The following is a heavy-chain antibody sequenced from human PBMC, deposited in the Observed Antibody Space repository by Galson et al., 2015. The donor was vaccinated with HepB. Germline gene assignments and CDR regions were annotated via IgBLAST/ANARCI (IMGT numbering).Heavy chain of an antibody. V-gene: IGHV1-18*01. Sequence: SVKVSCKASGYTFTSYGISWVRQAPGQGLEWMGWISAYNGNTNYAQKLQGRVTMTTDTSTSTAYMELRSLRSDDTAVYYCARGTTSMHYSYYNFDVWGKGTTVTVSS. CDR3: ARGTTSMHYSYYNFDV. CDR1: GYTFTSYG. CDR2: ISAYNGNT. D-gene: IGHD2-2*01. J-gene: IGHJ6*03.